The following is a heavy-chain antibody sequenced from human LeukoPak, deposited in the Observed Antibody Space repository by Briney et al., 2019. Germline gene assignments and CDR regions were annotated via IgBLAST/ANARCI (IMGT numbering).Heavy chain of an antibody. CDR2: IYHSGST. CDR1: GGSFSGYY. J-gene: IGHJ4*02. Sequence: SETLSLTCAVYGGSFSGYYWSWIRQPPGKGLEWIGEIYHSGSTNYNPSLKSRVTISVDKSKNQFSLKLSSVTAADTAVYYCARVDAMITDYWGQGTLVTASS. D-gene: IGHD3-16*01. CDR3: ARVDAMITDY. V-gene: IGHV4-34*01.